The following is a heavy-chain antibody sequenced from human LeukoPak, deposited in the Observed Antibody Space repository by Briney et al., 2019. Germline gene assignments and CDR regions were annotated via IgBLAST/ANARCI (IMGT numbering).Heavy chain of an antibody. CDR3: ARAEGYGGELDS. CDR2: INHSGST. CDR1: GGSFSGYY. D-gene: IGHD4-23*01. J-gene: IGHJ4*02. V-gene: IGHV4-34*01. Sequence: SETLSLTCAVYGGSFSGYYWSWIRQPPGKGLEWIGEINHSGSTNYNPSLKSRVTISVDTSKNQFSLKLSSVTAADTAVYYCARAEGYGGELDSWGQGTLVTVSS.